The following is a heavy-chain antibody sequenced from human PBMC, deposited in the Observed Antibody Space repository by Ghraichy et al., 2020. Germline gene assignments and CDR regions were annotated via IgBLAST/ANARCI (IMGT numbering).Heavy chain of an antibody. Sequence: ASVKVSCKASGYTFVTYRITWVRQAPGQGLEWMGCISGHNGTTIYAPKLQGRVTMTTDTSNSTAYLELRSLRSDDTAVYYCARDYGVGATTKNYGMDVWGQGTTVTVSS. CDR1: GYTFVTYR. CDR2: ISGHNGTT. J-gene: IGHJ6*02. V-gene: IGHV1-18*01. D-gene: IGHD1-26*01. CDR3: ARDYGVGATTKNYGMDV.